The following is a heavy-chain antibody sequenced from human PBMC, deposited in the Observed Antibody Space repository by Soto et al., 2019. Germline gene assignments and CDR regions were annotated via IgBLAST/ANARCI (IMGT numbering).Heavy chain of an antibody. Sequence: GGSLRLSCAASGFTFSSYAMSWVRQAPGKGLEWVSAISGSGGSTYYADSVKGRFTISRDNSKNTLYLQMNSLRAEDTAVYYCAKVATSYVWGSYRYLGPFDYWGQGTLVTVSS. D-gene: IGHD3-16*02. CDR2: ISGSGGST. CDR1: GFTFSSYA. V-gene: IGHV3-23*01. J-gene: IGHJ4*02. CDR3: AKVATSYVWGSYRYLGPFDY.